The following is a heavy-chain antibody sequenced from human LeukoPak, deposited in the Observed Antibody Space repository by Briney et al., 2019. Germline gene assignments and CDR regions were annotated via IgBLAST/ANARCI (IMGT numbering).Heavy chain of an antibody. CDR3: ARDQGEIDDY. D-gene: IGHD2-21*01. V-gene: IGHV4-39*07. CDR2: IYYSGST. CDR1: GGSISSSSYY. J-gene: IGHJ4*02. Sequence: PSETLPLTCTVSGGSISSSSYYWGWIRQPPGKGPEWIGSIYYSGSTYYNPSLKSRVTISVDTSKNQFSLKLSSVTAADTAVYYCARDQGEIDDYWGQGTLVTVSS.